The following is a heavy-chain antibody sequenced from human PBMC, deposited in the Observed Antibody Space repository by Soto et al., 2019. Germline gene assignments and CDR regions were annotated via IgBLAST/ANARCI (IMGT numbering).Heavy chain of an antibody. V-gene: IGHV3-33*01. CDR2: IQYEGNTI. CDR1: GFNFNIYG. CDR3: SREAGTKQLGAFDC. J-gene: IGHJ4*02. D-gene: IGHD6-13*01. Sequence: QVQLVESGGSVVQPGRSLRLSCAASGFNFNIYGVHWGSQAPGKGLAWVAFIQYEGNTIFYADTVKGRFTISRENSKNTVYLQKNSLRLEDTATYYCSREAGTKQLGAFDCWCQGTLVTVSS.